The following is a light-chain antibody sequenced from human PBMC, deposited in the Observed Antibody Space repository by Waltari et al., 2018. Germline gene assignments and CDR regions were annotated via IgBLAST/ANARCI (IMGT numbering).Light chain of an antibody. CDR1: SLRSYY. V-gene: IGLV3-19*01. CDR3: NSRDSSGNHVV. Sequence: SSELTQDPAVSVALGQTVRITCQGDSLRSYYASWYQQKPGQAPVLVIYGNNKRPSGNPDRFSGAGSGNTASLPITGAQAEDEADYYCNSRDSSGNHVVFGGGTKLTVL. J-gene: IGLJ2*01. CDR2: GNN.